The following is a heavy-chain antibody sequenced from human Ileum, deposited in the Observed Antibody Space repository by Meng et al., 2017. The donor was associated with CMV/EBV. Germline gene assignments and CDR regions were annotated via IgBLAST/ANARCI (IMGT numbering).Heavy chain of an antibody. J-gene: IGHJ6*02. Sequence: SETLSLTCTVSGGSISSSSYYWGWIRQPPGKGLEWIGSIYYSGSTYYNPSLKSRVTISVDTSKNQFSLKLSSVTAADTAVYYCASTIFGVVGAYDYYYGMDVWGQGTTGTGAS. V-gene: IGHV4-39*01. CDR3: ASTIFGVVGAYDYYYGMDV. D-gene: IGHD3-3*01. CDR1: GGSISSSSYY. CDR2: IYYSGST.